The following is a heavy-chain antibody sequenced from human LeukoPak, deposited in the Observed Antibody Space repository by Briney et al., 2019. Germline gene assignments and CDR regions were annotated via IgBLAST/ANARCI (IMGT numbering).Heavy chain of an antibody. D-gene: IGHD2-2*01. Sequence: ASVKVSCKASGGTFSSYAISWVRQAPGQGLEWMGGIIPIFGTANYAQKFQGRVTITADESTSTAYMELSSLRSEDTAVYYCARESGVVPAAMRAEDYNWFDPWGQGTQVTVSS. CDR1: GGTFSSYA. J-gene: IGHJ5*02. CDR2: IIPIFGTA. V-gene: IGHV1-69*13. CDR3: ARESGVVPAAMRAEDYNWFDP.